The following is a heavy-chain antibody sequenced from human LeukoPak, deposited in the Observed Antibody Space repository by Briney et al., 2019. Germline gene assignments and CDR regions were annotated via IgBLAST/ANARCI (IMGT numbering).Heavy chain of an antibody. J-gene: IGHJ4*02. V-gene: IGHV4-59*01. D-gene: IGHD3-10*01. CDR1: GGSISSYY. Sequence: SETLSLTCTVSGGSISSYYWSWIRQPPGKGLEWIGYIYYSGSTNYNPSLKSRVTISVDTSKNQFSLKLSPVTAADTAVYYCARAPTRGAHTRFDYWGQGTLVTVSS. CDR3: ARAPTRGAHTRFDY. CDR2: IYYSGST.